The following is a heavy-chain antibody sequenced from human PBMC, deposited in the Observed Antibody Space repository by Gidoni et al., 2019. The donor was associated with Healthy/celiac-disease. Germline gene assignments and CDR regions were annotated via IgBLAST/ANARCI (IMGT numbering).Heavy chain of an antibody. CDR2: IYYSGST. D-gene: IGHD4-17*01. J-gene: IGHJ2*01. Sequence: QLQLQESGPGLVKPSETLSLTCTVAGGSISSSSYYWGWIRQPPGKGLEWIGSIYYSGSTYYNPSLKSRVTISVDTSKSQFSLKLSSVTAADTAVYYCARHGGDYADWYFDLWGRGTLVTVSS. V-gene: IGHV4-39*01. CDR1: GGSISSSSYY. CDR3: ARHGGDYADWYFDL.